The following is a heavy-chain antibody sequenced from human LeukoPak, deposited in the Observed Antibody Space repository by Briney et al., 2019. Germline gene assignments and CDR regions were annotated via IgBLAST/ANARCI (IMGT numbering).Heavy chain of an antibody. CDR1: GGSISSSSYY. CDR3: ARSLHYYDSSGYYSSTHYFDY. J-gene: IGHJ4*02. D-gene: IGHD3-22*01. V-gene: IGHV4-39*01. CDR2: IYYSGST. Sequence: SETLSLTCTVSGGSISSSSYYWGWIRQPPGKGLEWIGSIYYSGSTYYNPSLKSRVTISVDTSKNQFSLKLSSVTAADTAVYYCARSLHYYDSSGYYSSTHYFDYCGQGTLVTVSS.